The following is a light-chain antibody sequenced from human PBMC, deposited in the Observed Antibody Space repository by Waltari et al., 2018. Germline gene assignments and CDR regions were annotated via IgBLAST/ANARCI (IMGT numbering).Light chain of an antibody. CDR3: QSYQSTSVI. J-gene: IGLJ2*01. Sequence: NFMLTRPHSVSESPGKTVTISCTRSSGSISTHYVQWYQQRPGSAPTALIFEDDRRPSGVPDRVSGSIDRSSNSASLTISGLKTEDEADYYCQSYQSTSVIFGGGTKLTVL. CDR1: SGSISTHY. V-gene: IGLV6-57*03. CDR2: EDD.